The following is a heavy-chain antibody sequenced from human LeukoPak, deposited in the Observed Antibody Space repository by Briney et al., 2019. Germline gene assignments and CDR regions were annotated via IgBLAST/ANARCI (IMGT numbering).Heavy chain of an antibody. V-gene: IGHV1-2*06. CDR1: GYTFTGYY. Sequence: GASVKVSCKASGYTFTGYYMHWERQAPGQGLEWMGRINPNSGGTNYAQKFQGRVTMTRDTSISTAYMELSRLRSDDTAVYYCKTTVTTDNWFDPWGQGTLVTVSS. CDR3: KTTVTTDNWFDP. CDR2: INPNSGGT. J-gene: IGHJ5*02. D-gene: IGHD4-11*01.